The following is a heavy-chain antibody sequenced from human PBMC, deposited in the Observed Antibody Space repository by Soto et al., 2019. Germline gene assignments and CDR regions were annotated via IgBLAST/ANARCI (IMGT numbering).Heavy chain of an antibody. D-gene: IGHD3-22*01. CDR2: IWYDGSNK. Sequence: QVQLVESGGGVVQPGRSLRLSCAASGFTFSSYGMHWVRQAPGKGLEWVAVIWYDGSNKYYADSVKGRFTISRDNSKNTLYLQMNSLGAEDTAVYYCAGEADDSSGYYYLGGGYFDCWGQGTLVTVSS. CDR1: GFTFSSYG. J-gene: IGHJ4*02. CDR3: AGEADDSSGYYYLGGGYFDC. V-gene: IGHV3-33*01.